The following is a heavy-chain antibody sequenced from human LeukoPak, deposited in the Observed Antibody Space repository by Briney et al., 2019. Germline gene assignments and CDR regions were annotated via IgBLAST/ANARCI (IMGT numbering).Heavy chain of an antibody. J-gene: IGHJ3*02. CDR2: IYTSGST. CDR3: ARASSSSWNDAFDI. CDR1: GGSITSSSYY. Sequence: PSETLSLTCTVSGGSITSSSYYWSWIRQPAGKGLEWIGRIYTSGSTNYNPSLKSRVTISVDTSKNQFSLKLSSVTAADTAVYYCARASSSSWNDAFDIWGQGTMVTVSS. V-gene: IGHV4-61*02. D-gene: IGHD6-13*01.